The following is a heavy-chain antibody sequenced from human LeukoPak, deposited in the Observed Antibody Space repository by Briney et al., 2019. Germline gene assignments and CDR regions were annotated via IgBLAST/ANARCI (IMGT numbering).Heavy chain of an antibody. D-gene: IGHD3/OR15-3a*01. J-gene: IGHJ3*02. V-gene: IGHV3-9*03. CDR2: ISWNSGSI. Sequence: PGRSLRLSCAASGFTFDDYAMHWVRQAPGKGLEWVSGISWNSGSIGYADSVKGRFTISRDNAKNSLHLQMNSLRAEDMALYYCAKAVCYDFPSDAFDIWGQGTMVTVSS. CDR1: GFTFDDYA. CDR3: AKAVCYDFPSDAFDI.